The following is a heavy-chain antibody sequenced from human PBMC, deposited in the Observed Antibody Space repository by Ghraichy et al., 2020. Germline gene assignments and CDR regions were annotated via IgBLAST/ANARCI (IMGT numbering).Heavy chain of an antibody. CDR2: IYYSGST. Sequence: SETLSLTCTVSGGSISSSCYYWGWIRQPPGKGLEWIGSIYYSGSTYYNPSLKSRVTISVDTSKNQFSLKLSSVTAADTAVYYCARQIVVVPAAMPRIFFWFDPWGQGTLVTVSS. D-gene: IGHD2-2*01. CDR3: ARQIVVVPAAMPRIFFWFDP. CDR1: GGSISSSCYY. V-gene: IGHV4-39*01. J-gene: IGHJ5*02.